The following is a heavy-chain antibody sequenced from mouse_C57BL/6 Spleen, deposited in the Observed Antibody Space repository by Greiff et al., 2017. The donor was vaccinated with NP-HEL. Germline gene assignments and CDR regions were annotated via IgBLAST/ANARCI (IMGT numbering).Heavy chain of an antibody. CDR3: ARHEITTVAADYFDY. J-gene: IGHJ2*01. V-gene: IGHV5-6*01. CDR1: GFTFSSYG. D-gene: IGHD1-1*01. Sequence: EVKVVESGGDLVKPGGSLKLSCAASGFTFSSYGMSWVRQTPDKRLEWVATISSGGSYTYYPDSVKGRFTISRDNAKNTLYLQMSSLKSEDTAMYYCARHEITTVAADYFDYWGQGTTLTVSS. CDR2: ISSGGSYT.